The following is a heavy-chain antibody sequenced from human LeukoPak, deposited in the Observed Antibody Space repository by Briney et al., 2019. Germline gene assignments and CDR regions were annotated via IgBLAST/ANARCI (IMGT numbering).Heavy chain of an antibody. CDR1: GFTFSSYA. D-gene: IGHD2-15*01. Sequence: GGSLRLSCAASGFTFSSYAMSWVRQAPGKGLEWVSSISSSSSYIYYADSVKGRFTISRDNAKNSLYLQMNSLRAEDTAVYYCARAAATHYYYYYMDVWGKGTTVTVSS. J-gene: IGHJ6*03. CDR3: ARAAATHYYYYYMDV. V-gene: IGHV3-21*01. CDR2: ISSSSSYI.